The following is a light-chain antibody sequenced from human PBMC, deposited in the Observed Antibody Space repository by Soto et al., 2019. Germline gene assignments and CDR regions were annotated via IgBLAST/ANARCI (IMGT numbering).Light chain of an antibody. V-gene: IGKV3D-20*02. CDR3: QQRSN. CDR1: QRVSSNY. CDR2: DAS. Sequence: IVLTQSPDTLSLSPGERATLSCRASQRVSSNYLAWYQQKLGQAPRLLIYDASRRATGIPARFSGSGSGTDFTLTISSVEPEDFAVYYCQQRSNFGQGTRLDI. J-gene: IGKJ5*01.